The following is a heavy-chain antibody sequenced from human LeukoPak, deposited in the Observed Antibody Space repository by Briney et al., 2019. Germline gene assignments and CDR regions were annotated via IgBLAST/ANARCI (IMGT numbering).Heavy chain of an antibody. V-gene: IGHV3-23*01. CDR3: AKDLKAMIVVVNPFDY. CDR2: ISGSGGST. Sequence: GGSLRLSCAASGFTFSSYAMSWVRQAPGKGLEWVSAISGSGGSTYYADSVKGRFTISRDNSKNTLYLQMNSLRAEDTAVYYCAKDLKAMIVVVNPFDYWGQGTLVTVSS. D-gene: IGHD3-22*01. J-gene: IGHJ4*02. CDR1: GFTFSSYA.